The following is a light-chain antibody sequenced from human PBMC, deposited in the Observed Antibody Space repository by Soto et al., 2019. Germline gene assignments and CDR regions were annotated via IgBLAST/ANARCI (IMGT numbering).Light chain of an antibody. Sequence: QSALTQPASVSGSPGQSITISCTGTSSDVGGYNYVSWYQQQPGKAPKLMIYEVSNRPSGVSNRFSGSKSGNTASLTISGLQAEDEADYYCTSYTSSITYVFGTGTNLTVL. J-gene: IGLJ1*01. CDR1: SSDVGGYNY. V-gene: IGLV2-14*01. CDR3: TSYTSSITYV. CDR2: EVS.